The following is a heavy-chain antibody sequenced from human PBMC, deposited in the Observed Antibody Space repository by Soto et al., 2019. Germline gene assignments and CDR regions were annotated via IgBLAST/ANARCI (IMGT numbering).Heavy chain of an antibody. CDR2: IYSGGST. V-gene: IGHV3-66*01. J-gene: IGHJ3*02. D-gene: IGHD3-3*01. CDR1: GFTVSSNY. CDR3: ASATYYDFWSGPFEI. Sequence: GGSLRLSCAASGFTVSSNYMSWVRQAPGKGLEWVSVIYSGGSTYYADSVKGRFTISRDNSKNTLYLQMNSLRAEDTAVYYCASATYYDFWSGPFEIWGQGTMVTVSS.